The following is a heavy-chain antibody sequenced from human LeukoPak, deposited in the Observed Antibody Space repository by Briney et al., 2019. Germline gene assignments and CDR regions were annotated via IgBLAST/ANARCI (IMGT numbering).Heavy chain of an antibody. J-gene: IGHJ6*02. CDR3: ARGRYSGYGSSFYYYYYYGMDV. V-gene: IGHV3-74*01. CDR1: GFTFSSYW. D-gene: IGHD5-12*01. Sequence: GGSLRLSCAASGFTFSSYWMHWVRQAPGKGLVWVSRINSDGSSTSYADSVKGRFTISRDNAKNTLCLQMNSLRAEDTAVYYCARGRYSGYGSSFYYYYYYGMDVWGQGTTVTVSS. CDR2: INSDGSST.